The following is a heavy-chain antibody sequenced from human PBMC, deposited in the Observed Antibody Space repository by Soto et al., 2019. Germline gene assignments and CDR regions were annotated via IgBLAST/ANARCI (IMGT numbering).Heavy chain of an antibody. D-gene: IGHD3-3*01. CDR1: GYTFTGYY. CDR2: INPNSGGT. Sequence: QVQLVQSGAEVKKPGASVKVSCKASGYTFTGYYMHWVRQAPGQGLEWMGWINPNSGGTNYAQKFQGWVTMTRDTSISTAYMELSRLRSDDTAVYYCARVHYDFWSGSNAFDIWGQGTMVTVSS. J-gene: IGHJ3*02. CDR3: ARVHYDFWSGSNAFDI. V-gene: IGHV1-2*04.